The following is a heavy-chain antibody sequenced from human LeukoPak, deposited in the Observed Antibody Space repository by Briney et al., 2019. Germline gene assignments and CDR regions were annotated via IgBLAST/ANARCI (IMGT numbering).Heavy chain of an antibody. CDR3: TRDGGSFCDFDY. CDR1: GFTFFNYG. J-gene: IGHJ4*02. CDR2: INTDGRIT. V-gene: IGHV3-64*02. Sequence: PGRSLRLSCEASGFTFFNYGVHWVRQAPGKGLEYVSVINTDGRITYYADSVKGRFTISRDNSKNTVYLQMGSLRGEDMAVYYCTRDGGSFCDFDYWGQGALVTVSS. D-gene: IGHD1-26*01.